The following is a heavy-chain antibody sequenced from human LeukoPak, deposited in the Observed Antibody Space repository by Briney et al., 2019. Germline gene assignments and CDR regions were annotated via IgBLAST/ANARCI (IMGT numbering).Heavy chain of an antibody. Sequence: ASVKVSCKASGYTFTSYYMHWVRQAPGQGLEWMGIINPSGGSTSYAQKFQGRVTMTRDTSTSTVYMELSSLRSEDTAVYYCAKDTPPSYDFWSGYFDGYLDYWGQGTLVTVSS. CDR3: AKDTPPSYDFWSGYFDGYLDY. CDR2: INPSGGST. V-gene: IGHV1-46*01. CDR1: GYTFTSYY. D-gene: IGHD3-3*01. J-gene: IGHJ4*02.